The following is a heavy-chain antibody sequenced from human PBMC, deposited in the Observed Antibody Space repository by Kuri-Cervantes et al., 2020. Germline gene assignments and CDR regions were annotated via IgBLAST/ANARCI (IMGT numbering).Heavy chain of an antibody. CDR2: ISGGGGRT. D-gene: IGHD4-17*01. CDR1: GFTFSNYA. Sequence: GGSLRLSCGASGFTFSNYAMSWVRQAPGKGLEWVSGISGGGGRTYYADSVKGRFTISRDNAKNSLYLQMNSLRAEDTALYYCAKAGHYGDNNAFDIWGQGTMVTVSS. J-gene: IGHJ3*02. V-gene: IGHV3-23*01. CDR3: AKAGHYGDNNAFDI.